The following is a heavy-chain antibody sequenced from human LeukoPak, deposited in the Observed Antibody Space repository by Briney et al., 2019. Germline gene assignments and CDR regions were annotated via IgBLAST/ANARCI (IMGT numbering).Heavy chain of an antibody. CDR1: GASISGSGYY. CDR3: GSTMVRGHAVVDY. J-gene: IGHJ4*02. V-gene: IGHV4-61*02. CDR2: IYTSGST. D-gene: IGHD3-10*01. Sequence: PSETLSLACAVSGASISGSGYYWSWIRQPAGKGLEWIGRIYTSGSTNYNPSLKSRVTMSVDTSKNQFSLKLSSVTAADTAVYYCGSTMVRGHAVVDYWGQGTLVTVSS.